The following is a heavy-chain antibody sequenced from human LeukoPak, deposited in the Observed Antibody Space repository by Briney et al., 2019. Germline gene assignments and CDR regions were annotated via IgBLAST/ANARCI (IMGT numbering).Heavy chain of an antibody. V-gene: IGHV1-2*02. Sequence: ASVKVSCKASGYTFTDYYMHWVRQAPGQGLEWMGWINPNSGGTKYPQQFQGRVTMTRDTSISTAYMELSRLISDDTAVYYCARGPISARPGLDYWGQGTLVTVSS. D-gene: IGHD6-6*01. J-gene: IGHJ4*02. CDR1: GYTFTDYY. CDR3: ARGPISARPGLDY. CDR2: INPNSGGT.